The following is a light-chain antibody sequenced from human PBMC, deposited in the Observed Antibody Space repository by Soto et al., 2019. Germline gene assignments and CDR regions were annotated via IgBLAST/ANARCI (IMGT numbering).Light chain of an antibody. CDR3: QHYSSLWT. V-gene: IGKV1-5*03. CDR1: QSISMW. J-gene: IGKJ1*01. Sequence: DIPMTQSPSTLSASVGDRVTITSRASQSISMWLAGYQQKPGKAPTLLIYKASYLESGVPSRISGSVCGTEFTLTISLVQPDDFGTYYCQHYSSLWTFGQGTKVEIK. CDR2: KAS.